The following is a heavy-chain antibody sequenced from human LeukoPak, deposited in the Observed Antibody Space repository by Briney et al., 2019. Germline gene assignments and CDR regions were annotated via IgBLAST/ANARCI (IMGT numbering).Heavy chain of an antibody. Sequence: GGSLRLSCAASGFTFSSYGMSWVRQAPGKGLEWVSAISGSGGSTYYADSVKGRFTISRDNSKNTLYLQMNSLRAEDTAVYYCARVCIAAAGYYFDYWGQGTLVTVSS. CDR3: ARVCIAAAGYYFDY. CDR2: ISGSGGST. V-gene: IGHV3-23*01. D-gene: IGHD6-13*01. J-gene: IGHJ4*02. CDR1: GFTFSSYG.